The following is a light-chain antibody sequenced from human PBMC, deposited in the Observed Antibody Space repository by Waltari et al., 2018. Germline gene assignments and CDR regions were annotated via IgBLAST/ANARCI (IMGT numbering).Light chain of an antibody. CDR3: QQYNNRPPVT. J-gene: IGKJ4*01. Sequence: EIVMTQSPATLSVSPGERATLSCRASQSVSSNLAWYQQKSGQAPRLLIYGASTRATGMPARFSGSGSGTEFTLTISSLQSEDFALYYGQQYNNRPPVTCGGGTKVEIK. CDR1: QSVSSN. CDR2: GAS. V-gene: IGKV3-15*01.